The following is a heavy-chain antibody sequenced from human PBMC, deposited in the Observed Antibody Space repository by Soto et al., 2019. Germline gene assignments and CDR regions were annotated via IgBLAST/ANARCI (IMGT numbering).Heavy chain of an antibody. D-gene: IGHD2-21*01. CDR2: ASGSGSGT. CDR3: AKGRPGVAAAPDY. CDR1: GFTFSDFA. J-gene: IGHJ4*02. V-gene: IGHV3-23*01. Sequence: EVQLLESGGGSVHPGESLRLSCAASGFTFSDFAMAWVRQAPGQGLEWVSSASGSGSGTYYADSVKGRFTISRDNSKNTLFLHMTNLRAGDTALYFCAKGRPGVAAAPDYWGQGTLVTVSS.